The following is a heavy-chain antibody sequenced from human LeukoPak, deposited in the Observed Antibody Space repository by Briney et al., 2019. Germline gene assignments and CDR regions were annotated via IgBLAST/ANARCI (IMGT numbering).Heavy chain of an antibody. CDR3: VKDRGGSPSYGMDV. Sequence: PGGSLRLSCAASGFTFSSYAMSWVRQAPGKGLEWVSTISGSGGTGTYYADSVKGRFTISRDNSKSTLYLPMNSLRAEDTAVYYCVKDRGGSPSYGMDVWGQGTTVTVSS. CDR1: GFTFSSYA. D-gene: IGHD1-26*01. V-gene: IGHV3-23*01. CDR2: ISGSGGTGT. J-gene: IGHJ6*02.